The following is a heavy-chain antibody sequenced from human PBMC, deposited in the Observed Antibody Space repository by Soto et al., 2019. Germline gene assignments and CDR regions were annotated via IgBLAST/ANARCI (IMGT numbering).Heavy chain of an antibody. CDR1: GFTFSSYA. Sequence: GGSLRLSCAASGFTFSSYAVHWVRQAPGKGLEWVAVISYDGSNKYYADSVKGRFAISRDNSKNTLYLQMNSLRAEDTAVYYCARVVRWLQSEYFDYWGQGTLVTVSS. CDR3: ARVVRWLQSEYFDY. J-gene: IGHJ4*02. V-gene: IGHV3-30*09. CDR2: ISYDGSNK. D-gene: IGHD5-12*01.